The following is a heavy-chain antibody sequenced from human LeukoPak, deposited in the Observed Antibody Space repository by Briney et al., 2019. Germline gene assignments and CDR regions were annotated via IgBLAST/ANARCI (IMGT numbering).Heavy chain of an antibody. Sequence: SETLSLTCAVYGGSFSGYYWSWIRQPPGKGLEWIGEINHSGSTNYNPSLKSRVTISVDTSKNQFSLKLSSVTAADTAVYYCARARYYYGSGSSPIDYWGQGTLVTVSS. J-gene: IGHJ4*02. CDR3: ARARYYYGSGSSPIDY. CDR2: INHSGST. D-gene: IGHD3-10*01. V-gene: IGHV4-34*01. CDR1: GGSFSGYY.